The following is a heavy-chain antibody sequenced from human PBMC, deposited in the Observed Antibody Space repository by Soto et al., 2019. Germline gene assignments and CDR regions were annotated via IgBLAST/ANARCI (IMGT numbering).Heavy chain of an antibody. D-gene: IGHD3-22*01. CDR1: GGSISSSSYY. J-gene: IGHJ4*02. V-gene: IGHV4-39*01. CDR2: IYYSGST. Sequence: PSETLSLTCTVSGGSISSSSYYWGWIRQPPGKGLEWIGSIYYSGSTYYNPSLKSRVTISVDTSKNQFSLKLSSVTAADTAVYYCARRFYYDSSSYFNYWGQGTLVTVSS. CDR3: ARRFYYDSSSYFNY.